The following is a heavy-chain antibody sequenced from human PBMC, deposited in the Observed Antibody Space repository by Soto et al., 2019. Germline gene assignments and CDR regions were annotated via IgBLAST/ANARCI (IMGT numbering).Heavy chain of an antibody. CDR2: INWNSGRM. J-gene: IGHJ4*02. Sequence: EVQLVESGGGLAQPGGSLRLSCAASGFNFNNYAMHWVRQAPGQGLEWVSGINWNSGRMVYADSVKGRFTISRDNAKNSLYLQMNSLRPEDTAFYYCAKGGNRHYDFWSDYWGQGTLVTVSS. D-gene: IGHD3-3*01. V-gene: IGHV3-9*01. CDR3: AKGGNRHYDFWSDY. CDR1: GFNFNNYA.